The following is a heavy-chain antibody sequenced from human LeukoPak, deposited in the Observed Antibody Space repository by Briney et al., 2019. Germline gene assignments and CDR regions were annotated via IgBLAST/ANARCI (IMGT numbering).Heavy chain of an antibody. V-gene: IGHV4-34*01. CDR1: GGSFSGYY. CDR3: AREESYSGSYHFDY. J-gene: IGHJ4*02. CDR2: IYYSGST. Sequence: SETLSLTCAVYGGSFSGYYWSWIRQPPGKGLEWIGSIYYSGSTYYNPSLKSRVTISVDTSKNQFSLKLSSVTAADTAVYYCAREESYSGSYHFDYWGQGTLVTVSS. D-gene: IGHD1-26*01.